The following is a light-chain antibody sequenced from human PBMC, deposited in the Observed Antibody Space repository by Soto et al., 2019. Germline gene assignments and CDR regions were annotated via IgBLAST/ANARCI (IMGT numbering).Light chain of an antibody. J-gene: IGLJ2*01. CDR3: CSYAGGNTLI. CDR1: SSDVGAYDY. Sequence: QSALTQPPSASGSPGQSVTISCTGTSSDVGAYDYVSWYQQHPGKAPKLMIYEVNKRPSGVSNRFSGAKSGNTASLTISGLQTEDEADYDCCSYAGGNTLIFGGGTKLTVL. CDR2: EVN. V-gene: IGLV2-8*01.